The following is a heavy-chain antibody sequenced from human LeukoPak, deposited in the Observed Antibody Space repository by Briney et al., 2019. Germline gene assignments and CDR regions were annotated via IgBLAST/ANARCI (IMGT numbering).Heavy chain of an antibody. Sequence: SGTLSLTCAVSGGSISSSNWWSRVRQPPGKGLEWIGEIYHSGSTNYKPSLKSRVTISVDKSKNQFSLKLSSVIAADTAVYYCARGPSSTSCYRDYWGQGTLVTVSS. V-gene: IGHV4-4*02. CDR1: GGSISSSNW. CDR3: ARGPSSTSCYRDY. J-gene: IGHJ4*02. CDR2: IYHSGST. D-gene: IGHD2-2*01.